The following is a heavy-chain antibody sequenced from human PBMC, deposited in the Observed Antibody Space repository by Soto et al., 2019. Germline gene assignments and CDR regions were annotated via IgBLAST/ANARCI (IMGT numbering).Heavy chain of an antibody. CDR3: ALWAGSSSTWYGPFDY. CDR2: ISGSGGST. Sequence: EVQLLESGGGLVQPVGSLRLSCAGSGFTFSSYVMSWVRQAPGKGLEWVSAISGSGGSTHYADSVKGRFTISRDNSKNTLYLQMNSLRSEDTAIYYCALWAGSSSTWYGPFDYWGQGTLVTVSS. D-gene: IGHD6-13*01. V-gene: IGHV3-23*01. J-gene: IGHJ4*02. CDR1: GFTFSSYV.